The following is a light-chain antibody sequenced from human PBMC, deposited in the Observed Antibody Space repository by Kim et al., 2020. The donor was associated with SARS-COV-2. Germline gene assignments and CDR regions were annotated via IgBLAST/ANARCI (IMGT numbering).Light chain of an antibody. CDR3: QHRGNWPPT. Sequence: PGESATLSCKASQSVSSYLAWYQQKPGQAPRLLIYDASSRAPGIPARFSGRGSVTDFTLTISSLEPEDFAIYYCQHRGNWPPTFGQGTRLEIK. J-gene: IGKJ5*01. CDR2: DAS. CDR1: QSVSSY. V-gene: IGKV3-11*01.